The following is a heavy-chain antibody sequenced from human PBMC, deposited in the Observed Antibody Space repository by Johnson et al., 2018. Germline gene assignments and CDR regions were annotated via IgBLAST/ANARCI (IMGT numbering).Heavy chain of an antibody. V-gene: IGHV3-23*01. CDR1: GFTFSSYA. J-gene: IGHJ1*01. CDR2: ITGGGGST. Sequence: EVQLLESGGGLVQPGGSLRLSCAASGFTFSSYAMGWVRQAPGKGLEWVSAITGGGGSTYYADSVTGRSTNPRDKSKTTLYLEMNRRRAEVTAVCYCANERGPPFQHWGQGTLVTVSS. CDR3: ANERGPPFQH.